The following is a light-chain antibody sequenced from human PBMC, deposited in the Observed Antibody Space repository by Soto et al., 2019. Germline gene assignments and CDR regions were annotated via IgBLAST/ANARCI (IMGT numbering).Light chain of an antibody. CDR1: QSIGRY. CDR2: ASS. V-gene: IGKV1-39*01. J-gene: IGKJ4*01. CDR3: QQVNVYPST. Sequence: DIQITRSRSSLSASVGDRLTITCQASQSIGRYLNWYQQKSGKAPHLLICASSTLHSGVPSWFSGGGAGTDFTITISRLQKEDVATYYCQQVNVYPSTFGGGTKVDIK.